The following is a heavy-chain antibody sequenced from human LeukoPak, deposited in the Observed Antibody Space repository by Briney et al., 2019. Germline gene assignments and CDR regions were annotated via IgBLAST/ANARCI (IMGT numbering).Heavy chain of an antibody. D-gene: IGHD2-2*01. CDR2: ISVNNGGT. J-gene: IGHJ1*01. CDR3: ATATQPRGYFLH. Sequence: ASVKVSCKAPGYTFTTYSLAWVRQAPGQSLEWMGWISVNNGGTNYAQSFQDRVTLTRDTSTNTAYLKLRSLRSDDTAIIYCATATQPRGYFLHWGQGTLVTVSS. CDR1: GYTFTTYS. V-gene: IGHV1-18*01.